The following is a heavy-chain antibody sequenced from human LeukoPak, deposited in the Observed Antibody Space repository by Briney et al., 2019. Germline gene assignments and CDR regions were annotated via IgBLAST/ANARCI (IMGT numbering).Heavy chain of an antibody. CDR1: GGSFSGYY. CDR3: ARGYCSGGSCSHPYYYYYYMDV. Sequence: SETLSLTCAVYGGSFSGYYWSWIRQPPGKGLEWIGEINHSGSTNYNPSLKSRVTISVDTSKNQFSLKLSSVTAAGTAVYYCARGYCSGGSCSHPYYYYYYMDVWGKGTTVTVSS. V-gene: IGHV4-34*01. D-gene: IGHD2-15*01. CDR2: INHSGST. J-gene: IGHJ6*03.